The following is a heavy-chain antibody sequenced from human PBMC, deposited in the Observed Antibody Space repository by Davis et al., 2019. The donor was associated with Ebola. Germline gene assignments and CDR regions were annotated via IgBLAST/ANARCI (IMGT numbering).Heavy chain of an antibody. J-gene: IGHJ4*02. CDR1: GGTFSSYA. Sequence: SVKVSCKASGGTFSSYAISWVRQAPGQGLEWMGGIIPIFGTANYAQKFQGRVTITADESTSTAYMELSSLRSEDTAVYYCARVDCSGGSCYPDYCGQGTLVTVSS. CDR2: IIPIFGTA. D-gene: IGHD2-15*01. CDR3: ARVDCSGGSCYPDY. V-gene: IGHV1-69*13.